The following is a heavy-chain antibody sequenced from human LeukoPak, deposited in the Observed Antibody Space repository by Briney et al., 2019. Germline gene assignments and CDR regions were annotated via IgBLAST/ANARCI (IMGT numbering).Heavy chain of an antibody. Sequence: ASVKVSCKVSGYTLTELSMHWVRQAPGKGLEWMGGFDPEDGETIYAQKFQGRVTMTEDTSTDTAYMELSSLRSEDTAVYYCATYLRSFNRFDPWGQGTLVTVSS. V-gene: IGHV1-24*01. D-gene: IGHD3-3*01. J-gene: IGHJ5*02. CDR3: ATYLRSFNRFDP. CDR2: FDPEDGET. CDR1: GYTLTELS.